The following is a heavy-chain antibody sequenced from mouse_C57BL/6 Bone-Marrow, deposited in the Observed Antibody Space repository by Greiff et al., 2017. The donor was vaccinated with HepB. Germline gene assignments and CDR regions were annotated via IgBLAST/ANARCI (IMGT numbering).Heavy chain of an antibody. V-gene: IGHV5-6*01. D-gene: IGHD2-3*01. J-gene: IGHJ2*01. CDR3: ARRDGYYDYFDY. CDR1: GFTFSSYG. CDR2: ISSGGSYT. Sequence: EVQLVESGGDLVKPGGSLKLSCAASGFTFSSYGMSWVRQTPDKRLEWVATISSGGSYTYYPDSVKGRFTISRDNAKNTLYLQMSSLKSEDTAMYYCARRDGYYDYFDYWGQGTTLTVSS.